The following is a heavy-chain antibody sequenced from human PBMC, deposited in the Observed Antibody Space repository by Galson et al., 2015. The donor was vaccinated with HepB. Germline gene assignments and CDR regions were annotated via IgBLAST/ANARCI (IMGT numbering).Heavy chain of an antibody. Sequence: SVKVSCKASGYTFTSYYMHWVRQAPGQGLEWMGIINPSGGSTSCAQKFQGRVTMTRDTSTSTVYMELSSLRSEDTAVYYCARAGIAATHFDYWGQGTLVTVSS. CDR3: ARAGIAATHFDY. V-gene: IGHV1-46*01. J-gene: IGHJ4*02. CDR1: GYTFTSYY. CDR2: INPSGGST. D-gene: IGHD6-13*01.